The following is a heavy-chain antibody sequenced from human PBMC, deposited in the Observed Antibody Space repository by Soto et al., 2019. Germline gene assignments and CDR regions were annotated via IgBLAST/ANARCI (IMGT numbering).Heavy chain of an antibody. CDR2: IIPIFGTA. J-gene: IGHJ4*02. V-gene: IGHV1-69*06. CDR3: ARYGDTRKRAYFDY. Sequence: GQGLEWMGGIIPIFGTANYAQKFQGRVTITADKSTSTAYMELSSLRSEDTAVYYCARYGDTRKRAYFDYWGQGTLVTVSS. D-gene: IGHD3-10*01.